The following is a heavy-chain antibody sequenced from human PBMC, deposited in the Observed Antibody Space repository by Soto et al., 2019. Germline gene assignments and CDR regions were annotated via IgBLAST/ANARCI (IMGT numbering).Heavy chain of an antibody. CDR2: IYYSGNT. J-gene: IGHJ3*02. Sequence: SETLSLTCTVSGGSISSSIYYWGWIRQPPGKGLEWIGSIYYSGNTYYNPSLKSRVTISVDTSKNQFSLRLSSVTAADTAVYYCARHRGGSTYYDAYDIWGQGTMVTVSS. D-gene: IGHD3-22*01. CDR3: ARHRGGSTYYDAYDI. V-gene: IGHV4-39*01. CDR1: GGSISSSIYY.